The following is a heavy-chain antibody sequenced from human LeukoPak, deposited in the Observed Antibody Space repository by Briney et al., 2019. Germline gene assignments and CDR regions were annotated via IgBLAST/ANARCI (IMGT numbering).Heavy chain of an antibody. CDR2: IYYSGST. V-gene: IGHV4-59*01. J-gene: IGHJ4*02. CDR1: GDSISSYY. Sequence: SETLSLTCTVSGDSISSYYWSWIRQPPGKGLEWIGYIYYSGSTNYNPSLKSRVTISVDTSQNQFSLKLSSVTAADTAVYYCARKNSGFDYWGQGTLVTVSS. CDR3: ARKNSGFDY. D-gene: IGHD1-26*01.